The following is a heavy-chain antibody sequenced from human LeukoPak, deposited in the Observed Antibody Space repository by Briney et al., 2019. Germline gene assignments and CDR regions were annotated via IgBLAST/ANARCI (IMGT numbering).Heavy chain of an antibody. J-gene: IGHJ4*02. CDR1: GDSIRSYY. CDR2: IYYSGST. Sequence: SETLSLTCTVSGDSIRSYYWSWIRQPPGKGLEWIGYIYYSGSTNYNPSLKSRLTMSVDTSKNQFSLKLTSVTAADTAVYYCARQEDLKFDYWGQGTLVTVSS. V-gene: IGHV4-59*01. CDR3: ARQEDLKFDY.